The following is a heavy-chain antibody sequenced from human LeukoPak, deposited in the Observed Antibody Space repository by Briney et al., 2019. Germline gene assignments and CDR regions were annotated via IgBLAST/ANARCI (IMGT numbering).Heavy chain of an antibody. CDR3: ARSSADIVVLFRAFDI. Sequence: PSETLSLTCTVSGGSISSYYWTWIRQPPGKALEWIGYVYSTDGSTSYNASLKSRLTLSVDTSKNQFFLELSSVTAADTAVYYCARSSADIVVLFRAFDIWGQGTIVTVSS. CDR2: VYSTDGST. D-gene: IGHD2-15*01. J-gene: IGHJ3*02. CDR1: GGSISSYY. V-gene: IGHV4-59*01.